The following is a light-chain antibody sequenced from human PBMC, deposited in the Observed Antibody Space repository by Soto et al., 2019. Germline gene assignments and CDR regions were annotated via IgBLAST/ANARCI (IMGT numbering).Light chain of an antibody. J-gene: IGLJ2*01. CDR2: VGTGGIVG. Sequence: QPVLTQPPSASASLGASVTLTCTLSSGYSNYKVDWYQQRPGKGPRFVMRVGTGGIVGSKGDGIPDRFSVLGSGLNRYLTIKNIQEEDESDYHCGADHGSGSNFVLGFGGGTKLTVL. CDR3: GADHGSGSNFVLG. CDR1: SGYSNYK. V-gene: IGLV9-49*01.